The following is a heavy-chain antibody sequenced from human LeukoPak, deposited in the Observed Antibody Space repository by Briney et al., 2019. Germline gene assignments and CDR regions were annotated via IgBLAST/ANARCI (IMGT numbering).Heavy chain of an antibody. J-gene: IGHJ4*02. CDR1: GYTLTDYA. V-gene: IGHV1-3*01. CDR2: INPGNDNT. D-gene: IGHD3-10*01. CDR3: ARDYYGSGTYSHPGDY. Sequence: ASVKVSRKASGYTLTDYALHWVRQAPGQRLEWMGWINPGNDNTKYSQKFQGRVTITRDTSASTAYMELSSLRAEDTAVYYCARDYYGSGTYSHPGDYWGQGTLVTVSS.